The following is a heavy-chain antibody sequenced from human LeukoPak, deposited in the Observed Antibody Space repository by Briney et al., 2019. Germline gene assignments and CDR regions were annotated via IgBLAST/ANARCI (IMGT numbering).Heavy chain of an antibody. D-gene: IGHD3-22*01. CDR2: INPNTGGT. CDR1: GYTFIGYF. V-gene: IGHV1-2*06. Sequence: GASVKVSCKASGYTFIGYFMHWVRQAPGQGLEWVGRINPNTGGTNYAQRFQGRVTMTRDTSITTAYMELSRLRSDDTAIYYCARGGFSDCRGSSDAFDIWGQGTMVTVSS. J-gene: IGHJ3*02. CDR3: ARGGFSDCRGSSDAFDI.